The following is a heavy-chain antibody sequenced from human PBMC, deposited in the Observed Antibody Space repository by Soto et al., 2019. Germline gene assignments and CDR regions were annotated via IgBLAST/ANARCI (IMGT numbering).Heavy chain of an antibody. CDR3: SRGHESSGYYGVYFDY. CDR2: ISGSGSNT. V-gene: IGHV3-48*03. J-gene: IGHJ4*02. D-gene: IGHD3-22*01. CDR1: GFTFSSYE. Sequence: EVQLVESGGGLVQPVGSLRLSCAASGFTFSSYEINWVLQAPGKGLEWISYISGSGSNTYYADSVKGRFTISRDNAKNSLYLQMNSLRAEDTAVYYCSRGHESSGYYGVYFDYWGQGTLVTVSS.